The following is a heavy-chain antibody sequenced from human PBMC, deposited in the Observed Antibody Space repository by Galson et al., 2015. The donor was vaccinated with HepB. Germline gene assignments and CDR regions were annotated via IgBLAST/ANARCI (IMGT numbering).Heavy chain of an antibody. CDR1: GYTFTGYY. Sequence: SVKVSCKASGYTFTGYYMHWVRQAPGQGLEWMGRINPNSGGTNYAQKVQGRVTMTRDTSISTAYMELSRLRSDDTAVYYCARGTASSWYWVYWGQGTLVTVSS. CDR2: INPNSGGT. J-gene: IGHJ4*02. CDR3: ARGTASSWYWVY. D-gene: IGHD6-13*01. V-gene: IGHV1-2*06.